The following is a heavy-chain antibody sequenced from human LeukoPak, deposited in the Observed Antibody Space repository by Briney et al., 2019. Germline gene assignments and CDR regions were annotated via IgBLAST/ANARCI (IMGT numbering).Heavy chain of an antibody. CDR1: GGTFSSYA. J-gene: IGHJ5*02. CDR3: ARDAEEQQLVRGNWFDP. V-gene: IGHV1-69*13. Sequence: ASVKVSCKASGGTFSSYAISWVRQAPGQGLEWMGGIIPFFGTANYAQKSQGRVTITADESTSTAYMELSSLRSEDTAVYYCARDAEEQQLVRGNWFDPWGQGTLVTVSS. CDR2: IIPFFGTA. D-gene: IGHD6-13*01.